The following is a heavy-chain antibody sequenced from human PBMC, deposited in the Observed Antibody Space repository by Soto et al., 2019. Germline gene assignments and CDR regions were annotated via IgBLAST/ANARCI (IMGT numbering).Heavy chain of an antibody. CDR2: IIPLFRTT. D-gene: IGHD3-16*01. V-gene: IGHV1-69*13. CDR3: ARGDTVGQGYYYGMDV. CDR1: GCSVTHYA. J-gene: IGHJ6*02. Sequence: SVKVACKAFGCSVTHYAMSWVRQAPGQGLEWMGWIIPLFRTTNYAQRYQCRVTITADESTSTAYMELRSLTSEDTAVYYCARGDTVGQGYYYGMDVWGQGTTVTVSS.